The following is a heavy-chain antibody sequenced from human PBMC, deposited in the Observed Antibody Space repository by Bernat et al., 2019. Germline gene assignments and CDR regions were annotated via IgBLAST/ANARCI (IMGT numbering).Heavy chain of an antibody. Sequence: EVQLLESGGGLVQPGGSLRLSCTASGFSFNTYAMNWVRQAPGKGLEWVSTVSGSGGSTYYADSVQGRFTISRDNSKNTLYLQMNSLRAEDTARYYCARGYVCITGTTCYFDYWGQGTLVTVSS. D-gene: IGHD1-20*01. CDR1: GFSFNTYA. J-gene: IGHJ4*02. CDR2: VSGSGGST. V-gene: IGHV3-23*01. CDR3: ARGYVCITGTTCYFDY.